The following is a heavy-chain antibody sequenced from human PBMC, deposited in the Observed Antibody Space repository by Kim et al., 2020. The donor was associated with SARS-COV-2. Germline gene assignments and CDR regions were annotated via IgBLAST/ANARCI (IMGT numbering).Heavy chain of an antibody. Sequence: SVKVSCKASGFTFTSSAVQWVRQARGQRLEWIGWIVVGSGNTNYAQKFQERVTITRDMSTSTAYMELSSLRSEDTAVYYCAAVWRRSGYDPYDAFDIWGQGTMVTVSS. J-gene: IGHJ3*02. CDR2: IVVGSGNT. V-gene: IGHV1-58*01. CDR3: AAVWRRSGYDPYDAFDI. CDR1: GFTFTSSA. D-gene: IGHD5-12*01.